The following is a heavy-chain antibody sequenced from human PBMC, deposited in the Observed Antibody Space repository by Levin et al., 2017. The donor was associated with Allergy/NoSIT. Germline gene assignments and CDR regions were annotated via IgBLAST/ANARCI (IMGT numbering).Heavy chain of an antibody. Sequence: SETLSLTCAVYGGSFSGYYWSWIRQPPGKGLEWIGEINHSGSTNYNPSLKSRVTITVDTSKNQFSLKLSSVTAADTAVYYCARGRGYSYGFYYYYGMDVWGQGTTVTVSS. CDR2: INHSGST. CDR3: ARGRGYSYGFYYYYGMDV. V-gene: IGHV4-34*01. J-gene: IGHJ6*02. D-gene: IGHD5-18*01. CDR1: GGSFSGYY.